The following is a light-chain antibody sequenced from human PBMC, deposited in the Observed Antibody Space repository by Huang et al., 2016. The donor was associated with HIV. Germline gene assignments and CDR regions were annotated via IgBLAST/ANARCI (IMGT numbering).Light chain of an antibody. CDR2: WES. V-gene: IGKV4-1*01. J-gene: IGKJ1*01. CDR1: QSVLYSSNNTNY. Sequence: DIVMTQSPDSLAVSLGERATIDCKSSQSVLYSSNNTNYLAWYQQKSGQSPKLLIYWESTRESGVPDRFSGSGSGTDFTLTISSLQAEDVAVYFCQQYYSIPWTFGQGTKVEVK. CDR3: QQYYSIPWT.